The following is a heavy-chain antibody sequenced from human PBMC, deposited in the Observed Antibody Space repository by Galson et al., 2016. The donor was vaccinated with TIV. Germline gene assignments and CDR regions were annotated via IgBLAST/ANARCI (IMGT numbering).Heavy chain of an antibody. V-gene: IGHV3-23*01. D-gene: IGHD5-24*01. CDR2: ISINGGAS. CDR1: GFTFSSYA. J-gene: IGHJ4*02. CDR3: ARDPGLNVYNTSPYYFDS. Sequence: SLRLSCAASGFTFSSYAMTWVRQAPGRGLEWVSGISINGGASYYADPVKGRFTISRDNAKNTLYLQMNSLRAEDTAVYYCARDPGLNVYNTSPYYFDSWGQGTLVTVSS.